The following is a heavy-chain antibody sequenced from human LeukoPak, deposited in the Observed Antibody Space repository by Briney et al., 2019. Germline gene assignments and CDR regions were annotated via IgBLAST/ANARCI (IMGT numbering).Heavy chain of an antibody. CDR1: GFSFSRHW. V-gene: IGHV3-7*01. D-gene: IGHD5-18*01. CDR3: ARMSGYSYGSPFDY. CDR2: IKEDGSEK. J-gene: IGHJ4*02. Sequence: PGGSLRLSCAASGFSFSRHWMSWVRQAPGKGLEWVANIKEDGSEKYYVDSVKGRFTISRDNSKNTLYLQMNSLRAEDTAVYYCARMSGYSYGSPFDYWGQGTLVTVSS.